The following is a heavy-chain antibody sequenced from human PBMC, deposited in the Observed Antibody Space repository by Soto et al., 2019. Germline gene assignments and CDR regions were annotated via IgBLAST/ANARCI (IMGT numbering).Heavy chain of an antibody. CDR1: DVSISGYY. CDR3: AREGAVAGNGLGY. CDR2: IYYSGIT. J-gene: IGHJ4*02. Sequence: PSETLSLTCTVSDVSISGYYWSWIRQPPGKGLEWIGYIYYSGITNYNPSLKSRVTMSVDASKNQFSLKLSSVTAADTAVYYCAREGAVAGNGLGYWGQGALVTVYS. V-gene: IGHV4-59*01. D-gene: IGHD6-19*01.